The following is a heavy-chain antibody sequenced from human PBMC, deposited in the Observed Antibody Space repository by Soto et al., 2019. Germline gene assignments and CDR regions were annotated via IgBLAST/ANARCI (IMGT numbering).Heavy chain of an antibody. D-gene: IGHD3-3*01. V-gene: IGHV3-23*01. CDR3: ARDKRPDYDFGSGWNWFDP. CDR2: ISGSGGST. Sequence: PGGSLRLSCAASGFTFSSDGITWVRQAPGKGLGWVSAISGSGGSTYYADSVKGRFTISRDNSKNTLYLQMNSLRAEDTAVYYFARDKRPDYDFGSGWNWFDPW. CDR1: GFTFSSDG. J-gene: IGHJ5*02.